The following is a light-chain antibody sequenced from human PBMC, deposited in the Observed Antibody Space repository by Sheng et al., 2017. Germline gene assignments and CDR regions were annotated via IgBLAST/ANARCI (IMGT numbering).Light chain of an antibody. J-gene: IGKJ1*01. CDR3: QQRSGWPWT. CDR1: QSVSRY. CDR2: DTS. V-gene: IGKV3-11*01. Sequence: EVVLTQSPATLSLSPGERASLSCRASQSVSRYLAWYQQKPGQAPRLLIYDTSNRATGIPARFSGSGSGADFTLTISSLEPEDFAVYFCQQRSGWPWTFGQGPKWKS.